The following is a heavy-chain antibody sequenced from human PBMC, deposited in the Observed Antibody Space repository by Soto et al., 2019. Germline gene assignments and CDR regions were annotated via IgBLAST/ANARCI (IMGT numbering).Heavy chain of an antibody. CDR2: IYSGGST. CDR1: GFTVSSNY. J-gene: IGHJ3*02. V-gene: IGHV3-66*01. D-gene: IGHD6-19*01. CDR3: AADSSGSRKNSDAFDI. Sequence: PGGSLRLSCAASGFTVSSNYMSWVRQAPGKGLEWVSVIYSGGSTYYADSVKGRFTISRDNSKNTLYLQMNSLRAEDTAVYYCAADSSGSRKNSDAFDIWGQGTMVTVSS.